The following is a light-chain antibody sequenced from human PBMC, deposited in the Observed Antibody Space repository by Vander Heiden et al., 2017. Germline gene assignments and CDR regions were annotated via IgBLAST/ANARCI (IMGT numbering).Light chain of an antibody. CDR2: AAS. J-gene: IGKJ4*01. CDR1: QSISNY. CDR3: QQSYSTPLT. Sequence: DIQMTQSPSSLSASVGDRVTITCRASQSISNYLNWYQQKPGKAPKLLIYAASSLQSGVPPRFSGSGSGTDFALTISSLQPEDSVIYYCQQSYSTPLTFGGGTKVEIK. V-gene: IGKV1-39*01.